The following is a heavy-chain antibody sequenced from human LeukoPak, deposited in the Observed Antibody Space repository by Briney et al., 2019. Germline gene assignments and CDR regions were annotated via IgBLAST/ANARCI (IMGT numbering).Heavy chain of an antibody. J-gene: IGHJ3*02. CDR1: GGTFSSYA. V-gene: IGHV1-69*01. D-gene: IGHD3-22*01. CDR2: IIPIFGTA. Sequence: SVKASCKASGGTFSSYAISWVRQAPGQGLEWMGGIIPIFGTANYAQKFQGRVTINADESTSTAYMELSSLRSEDTAVYYCAREGHDSHDAFDIWGQGTMVTVSS. CDR3: AREGHDSHDAFDI.